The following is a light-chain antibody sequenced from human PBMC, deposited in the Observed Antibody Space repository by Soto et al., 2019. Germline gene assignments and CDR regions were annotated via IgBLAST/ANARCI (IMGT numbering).Light chain of an antibody. CDR2: DVS. CDR3: SSYTSSSTLYV. V-gene: IGLV2-14*01. CDR1: SSDVGGYNY. J-gene: IGLJ1*01. Sequence: QSALTQPASVFGSPGQSITISCTGTSSDVGGYNYVSWYQQHPGKAPKLMIYDVSNRPSGVSNRFSGSKSGNTASLTISGLPAEDEADYYCSSYTSSSTLYVFGTGTKLTVL.